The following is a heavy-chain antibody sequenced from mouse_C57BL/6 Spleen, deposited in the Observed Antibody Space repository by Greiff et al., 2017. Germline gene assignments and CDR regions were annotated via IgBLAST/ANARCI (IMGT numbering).Heavy chain of an antibody. V-gene: IGHV1-64*01. Sequence: QVQLKQPGAELVKPGASVKLSCKASGYTFTSYWMHWVKQRPGQGLEWIGMIHPNSGSTNYNEKFKSKATLTVDKSSSTAYMQLSSLTSEDSAVYYCAREGQLGPWFADWGQGTLVTVSA. CDR3: AREGQLGPWFAD. CDR2: IHPNSGST. D-gene: IGHD4-1*02. CDR1: GYTFTSYW. J-gene: IGHJ3*01.